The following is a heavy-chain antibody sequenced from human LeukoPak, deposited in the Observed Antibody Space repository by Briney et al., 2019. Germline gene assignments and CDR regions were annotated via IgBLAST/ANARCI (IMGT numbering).Heavy chain of an antibody. CDR2: ISAYNGNT. J-gene: IGHJ4*02. Sequence: ASVTVSCKASGYTFTSYGISWVRQAPGQGLEWMGWISAYNGNTNYAQKLQGRVTMTTDTSTSTAYMELRSLRSDDTAVYYCARGYYYDSSGYARGGFDYWGQGTLVTVSS. CDR3: ARGYYYDSSGYARGGFDY. CDR1: GYTFTSYG. D-gene: IGHD3-22*01. V-gene: IGHV1-18*01.